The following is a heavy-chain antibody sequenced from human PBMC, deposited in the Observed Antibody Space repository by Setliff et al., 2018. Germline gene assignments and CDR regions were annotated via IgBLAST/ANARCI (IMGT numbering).Heavy chain of an antibody. D-gene: IGHD3-3*01. Sequence: KPSETLSLTCTVSGFSINSGTHFWGWIRQPPGKGLEWIGRIHYSWSTNYNPSLKSRVTISLDTSKNQFSLKLSSVTAADTAVYYCVRMSGFLYMDVWGKGTTVTVSS. CDR3: VRMSGFLYMDV. CDR2: IHYSWST. J-gene: IGHJ6*03. V-gene: IGHV4-39*07. CDR1: GFSINSGTHF.